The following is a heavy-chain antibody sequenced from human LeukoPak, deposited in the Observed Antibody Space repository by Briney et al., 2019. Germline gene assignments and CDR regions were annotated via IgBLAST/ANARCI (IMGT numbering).Heavy chain of an antibody. V-gene: IGHV1-18*01. J-gene: IGHJ6*03. CDR3: ARDSGLLWFGEDMDV. CDR1: GYTFTSYG. Sequence: ASVKVSCKASGYTFTSYGISWVRQAPGQGLEWMGWISAYNGNTNYVQKLQGRVTMTTDTSTSTAYMELRSLRSDDTAVYYCARDSGLLWFGEDMDVWGKGTTVTISS. D-gene: IGHD3-10*01. CDR2: ISAYNGNT.